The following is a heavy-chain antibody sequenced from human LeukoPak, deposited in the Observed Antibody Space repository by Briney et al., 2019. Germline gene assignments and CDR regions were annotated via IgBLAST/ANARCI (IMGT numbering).Heavy chain of an antibody. Sequence: GGSLRLSCEPSGFPFGSYWMLWVRQAPGKGLVWVSRISGDGTIKTYADFVRGRFTISRDNTKNILYLQMNSLRVEDTAIYFFSRSQFDYWGQGVLVTVSS. V-gene: IGHV3-74*03. CDR2: ISGDGTIK. J-gene: IGHJ4*02. CDR1: GFPFGSYW. CDR3: SRSQFDY.